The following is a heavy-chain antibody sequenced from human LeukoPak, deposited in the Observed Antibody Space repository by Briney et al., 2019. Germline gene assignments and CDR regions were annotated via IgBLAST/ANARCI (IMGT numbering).Heavy chain of an antibody. V-gene: IGHV3-7*01. CDR1: GFTLSSDW. CDR3: TSWGDTTAEYFQR. J-gene: IGHJ1*01. D-gene: IGHD2-21*02. CDR2: IKKDGIEK. Sequence: HPGGSLRLSCVVSGFTLSSDWMSWVRQAPGKGLEWVANIKKDGIEKYYVESVKGRFTISRDNAKNSLYLQMNSLRAEDTAVYYCTSWGDTTAEYFQRWGQGTLVTVSS.